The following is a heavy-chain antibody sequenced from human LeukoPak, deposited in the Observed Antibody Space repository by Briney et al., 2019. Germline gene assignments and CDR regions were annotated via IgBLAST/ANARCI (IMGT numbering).Heavy chain of an antibody. CDR1: GFTFSSYS. J-gene: IGHJ6*02. Sequence: PGGSLRLSCAASGFTFSSYSMNWVRQAPGKGLEWVSYISSSSSTIYYADSVKGRFTISRDNAKNSLYLQMNSLRDEDTAVYYCARDMDLRDYYYYHGMDVWGQGTTVTVSS. CDR3: ARDMDLRDYYYYHGMDV. D-gene: IGHD2-2*03. CDR2: ISSSSSTI. V-gene: IGHV3-48*02.